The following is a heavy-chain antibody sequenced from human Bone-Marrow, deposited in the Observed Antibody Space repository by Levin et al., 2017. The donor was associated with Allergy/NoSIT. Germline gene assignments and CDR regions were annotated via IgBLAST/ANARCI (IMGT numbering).Heavy chain of an antibody. CDR1: GGSISSSSYY. CDR3: ARQGGSSWYESLYYYYYYGMDV. J-gene: IGHJ6*02. D-gene: IGHD6-13*01. Sequence: SQTLSLTCTVSGGSISSSSYYWGWIRQPPGKGLEWIGSIYYSGSTYYNPSLKSRVTISVDTSKNQFSLKLSSVTAADTAVYYCARQGGSSWYESLYYYYYYGMDVWGQGTTVTVSS. V-gene: IGHV4-39*01. CDR2: IYYSGST.